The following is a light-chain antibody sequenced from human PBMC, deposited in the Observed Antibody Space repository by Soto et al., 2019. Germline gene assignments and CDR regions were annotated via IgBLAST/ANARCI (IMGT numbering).Light chain of an antibody. CDR3: QQYGSSPPIFT. CDR2: GAS. CDR1: QSVSSSY. Sequence: EIVLTQSPGTLSLSPGERATLSCRASQSVSSSYLAWYKQKPGQAPRLLIYGASSRATGIRDRFSGSGSGTYVTLTISRLEPEDFAVYYCQQYGSSPPIFTFGPGTIVDIK. V-gene: IGKV3-20*01. J-gene: IGKJ3*01.